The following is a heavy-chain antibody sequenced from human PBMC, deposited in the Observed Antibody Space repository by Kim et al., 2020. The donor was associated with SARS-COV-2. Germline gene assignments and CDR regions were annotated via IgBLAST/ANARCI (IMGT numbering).Heavy chain of an antibody. CDR3: ARGGAEARGGAFDI. Sequence: AQKFQGRVTMTRDTSTSTVYMELSSLGSEDTAVYYCARGGAEARGGAFDIWGQGTMVTVSS. D-gene: IGHD3-16*01. J-gene: IGHJ3*02. V-gene: IGHV1-46*01.